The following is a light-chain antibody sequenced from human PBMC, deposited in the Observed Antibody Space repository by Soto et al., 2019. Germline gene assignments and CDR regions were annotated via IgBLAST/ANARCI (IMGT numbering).Light chain of an antibody. CDR1: SSNIGSNY. J-gene: IGLJ2*01. Sequence: QSVLTQPPSASGTPGQRVTISCSGSSSNIGSNYVFWYQHLPGTAPKLLIYRNNQRPSGVPDRFSGSKSGTSASLAISGLRSEDETDYYCAAWDDSLSGVVFGGGTKLNVL. V-gene: IGLV1-47*01. CDR2: RNN. CDR3: AAWDDSLSGVV.